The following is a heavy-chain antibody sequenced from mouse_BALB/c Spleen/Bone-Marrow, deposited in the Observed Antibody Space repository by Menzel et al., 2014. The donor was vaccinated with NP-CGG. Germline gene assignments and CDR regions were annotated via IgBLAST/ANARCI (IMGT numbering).Heavy chain of an antibody. V-gene: IGHV6-6*02. CDR2: IRLKSNNYAT. CDR3: TTGFAY. Sequence: DVKLVESGGGLVQPGGSIKLSCVASGFTFSNYWMNWVRQFPEKGLEWVAEIRLKSNNYATHYAESVKGRFTISRNDSKSSVYLQMNDLRAEDTGIYYCTTGFAYWGQGTLVTVSA. J-gene: IGHJ3*01. CDR1: GFTFSNYW.